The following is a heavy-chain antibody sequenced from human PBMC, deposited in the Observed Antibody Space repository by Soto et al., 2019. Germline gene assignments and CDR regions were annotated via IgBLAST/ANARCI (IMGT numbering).Heavy chain of an antibody. CDR2: MSGSGSSE. D-gene: IGHD1-26*01. V-gene: IGHV3-11*01. CDR3: AKDSTVGATTVDAFDI. J-gene: IGHJ3*02. Sequence: KPGGSLRLSCAASGFTFSDHYMAWIRQAPGKGLEIVAHMSGSGSSEDYGDSVKGRFSIFRENSKNLLFLQMFFLRAEDTAVYYCAKDSTVGATTVDAFDIWGQGXMVTV. CDR1: GFTFSDHY.